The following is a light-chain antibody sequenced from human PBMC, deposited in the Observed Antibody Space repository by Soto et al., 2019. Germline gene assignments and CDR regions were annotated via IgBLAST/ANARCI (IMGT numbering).Light chain of an antibody. CDR2: DVN. V-gene: IGLV2-14*03. Sequence: QSALTQPASVSGSPGQSITISCTGTSSDVGDYKYVSWYQQHPGKAPKLMIYDVNNRPSGVSLRFSGSKSGNTASLTISGLQAEDEADYYCSSYIGTTTLVFGGGTKLTVL. CDR1: SSDVGDYKY. CDR3: SSYIGTTTLV. J-gene: IGLJ2*01.